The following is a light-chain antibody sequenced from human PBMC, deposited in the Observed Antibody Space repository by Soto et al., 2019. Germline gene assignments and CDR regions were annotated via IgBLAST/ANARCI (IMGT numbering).Light chain of an antibody. Sequence: QSVLTHPASVSGSPGQSITISCTGTISDVWSYDFVSWYQQYPGKVPKVIIYEVSKRPSGVFDRFSGSKTGNTAALTISGFRAEDEADYDCCSYAGSRTVVVGGGSKLTVL. CDR1: ISDVWSYDF. CDR2: EVS. J-gene: IGLJ2*01. CDR3: CSYAGSRTVV. V-gene: IGLV2-23*02.